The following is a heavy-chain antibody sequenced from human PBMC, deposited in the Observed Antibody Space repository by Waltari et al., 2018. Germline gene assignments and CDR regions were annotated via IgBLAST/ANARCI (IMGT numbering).Heavy chain of an antibody. Sequence: EVQLVESGGGLVQPGGSLRLSCAASGFTFSSYWCSWVRQAPGKGLEWVANINQHGSETYYVDSVEGRFTISRDNAKNSLYLQMNSLRVEDTAVYYCARDSSLRYYFDYWGQGTLVTVSS. V-gene: IGHV3-7*01. CDR2: INQHGSET. CDR3: ARDSSLRYYFDY. CDR1: GFTFSSYW. J-gene: IGHJ4*02.